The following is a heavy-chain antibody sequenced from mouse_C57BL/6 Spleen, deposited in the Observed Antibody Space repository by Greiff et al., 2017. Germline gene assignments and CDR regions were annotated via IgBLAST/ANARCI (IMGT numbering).Heavy chain of an antibody. CDR1: GFTFSDYY. J-gene: IGHJ2*01. CDR2: INYDGSST. CDR3: ASYGSGFDY. V-gene: IGHV5-16*01. Sequence: VESEGGLVQPGSSMKLSCTASGFTFSDYYMAWVRQVPEKGLEWVANINYDGSSTYYLDSLKSRFIISRDNAKNILYLQMSSLKSEDTATYYCASYGSGFDYWGQGTTLTVSS. D-gene: IGHD1-1*01.